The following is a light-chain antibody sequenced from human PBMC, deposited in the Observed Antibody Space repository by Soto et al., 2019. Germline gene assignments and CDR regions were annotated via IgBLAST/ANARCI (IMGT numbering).Light chain of an antibody. CDR3: QQRSDWPLT. V-gene: IGKV3D-20*02. J-gene: IGKJ4*01. CDR1: QSVSSSY. Sequence: EIVLTQSPGTLSLSPGARATLSCRASQSVSSSYLAWYQQKPGQAPRLLIYGASSRATGIPDRFSGSGSGTEFTLTISRLEPEDFAVYYCQQRSDWPLTFGGGTKVDIK. CDR2: GAS.